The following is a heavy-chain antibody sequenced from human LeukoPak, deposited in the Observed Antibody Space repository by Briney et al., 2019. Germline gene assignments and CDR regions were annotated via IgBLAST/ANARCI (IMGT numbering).Heavy chain of an antibody. D-gene: IGHD5-12*01. V-gene: IGHV3-48*04. J-gene: IGHJ6*03. CDR3: ARDGYSGYDLYYYYYMDV. CDR2: ISSSGSTI. CDR1: GFTFSSYS. Sequence: PGRSLRLSCAASGFTFSSYSMNWVRQAPGKGLEWVSYISSSGSTIYYADSVKGRFTISRDNAKNSLYLQMNSLRAEDTAVYYCARDGYSGYDLYYYYYMDVWGKGTTVTVSS.